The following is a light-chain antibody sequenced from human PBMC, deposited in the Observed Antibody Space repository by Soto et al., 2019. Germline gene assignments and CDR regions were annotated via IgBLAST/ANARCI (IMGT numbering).Light chain of an antibody. CDR3: QQYGSSYPWT. CDR1: QSVSSNY. V-gene: IGKV3-20*01. CDR2: GAS. Sequence: EIVLTQSPGTLSLSPGERATLSCRASQSVSSNYLAWYQQKPGQAPRLLIYGASSRATGIPDRFSGSGSGTAFTLTIRRLEPEDFAVYYCQQYGSSYPWTFGQGTKVDIK. J-gene: IGKJ1*01.